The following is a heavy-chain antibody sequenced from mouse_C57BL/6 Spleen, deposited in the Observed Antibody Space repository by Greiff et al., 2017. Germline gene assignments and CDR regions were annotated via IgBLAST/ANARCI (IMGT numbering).Heavy chain of an antibody. Sequence: QVQLQQPGAELVKPGASVKLSCKASGYTFTSYWMPWVKQRPGQGLEWIGMIHPTRGSTNYNEKLKSKATLTVDKSSSTAYMQRSSLTSEDSAVYYCARDDYDRGYYFDYWGQGTTLTVSS. CDR3: ARDDYDRGYYFDY. CDR2: IHPTRGST. D-gene: IGHD2-4*01. CDR1: GYTFTSYW. J-gene: IGHJ2*01. V-gene: IGHV1-64*01.